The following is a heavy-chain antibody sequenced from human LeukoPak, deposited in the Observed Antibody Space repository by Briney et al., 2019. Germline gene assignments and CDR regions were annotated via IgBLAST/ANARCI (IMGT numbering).Heavy chain of an antibody. CDR2: ISSSSSYI. Sequence: GGSVRLSCGASGFTFSSYSMNWVRQAPGKGLEWVSSISSSSSYIYYADSVKGRFTISRDNAKNSLYLQMNSLRAEDTAVYYCARTGGTDAFDIWGQGTMVTVSS. J-gene: IGHJ3*02. CDR3: ARTGGTDAFDI. D-gene: IGHD3-10*01. CDR1: GFTFSSYS. V-gene: IGHV3-21*01.